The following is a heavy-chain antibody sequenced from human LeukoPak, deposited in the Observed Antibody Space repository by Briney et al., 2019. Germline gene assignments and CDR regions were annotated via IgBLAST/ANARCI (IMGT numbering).Heavy chain of an antibody. V-gene: IGHV4-4*08. CDR3: ARHAQQLVRNYYFYPMDV. CDR1: GVSVSSYY. CDR2: VYTSGIT. D-gene: IGHD6-6*01. J-gene: IGHJ6*04. Sequence: PSETLSLTCTVSGVSVSSYYWHWIRQSPGKGLEWIGFVYTSGITNYNPSLKSRLTISLDTSKNQFSLKLTSVTAADSAVYYCARHAQQLVRNYYFYPMDVWGTGTTVTVSS.